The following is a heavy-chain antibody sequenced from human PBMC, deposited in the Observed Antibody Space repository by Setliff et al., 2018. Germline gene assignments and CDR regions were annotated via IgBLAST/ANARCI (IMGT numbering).Heavy chain of an antibody. J-gene: IGHJ6*03. CDR1: GDSLSSGSQY. CDR2: INYSGST. D-gene: IGHD4-4*01. V-gene: IGHV4-39*01. Sequence: PSETLSLTCSVLGDSLSSGSQYWAWIRQPPGKGLEWIGNINYSGSTYYNPSLKSRVTMSVDASKNQVSLKMTSVTAEDTAVYYCAKVDTDCIMTRVNTWQYYFYMDVWGRGTTVTVSS. CDR3: AKVDTDCIMTRVNTWQYYFYMDV.